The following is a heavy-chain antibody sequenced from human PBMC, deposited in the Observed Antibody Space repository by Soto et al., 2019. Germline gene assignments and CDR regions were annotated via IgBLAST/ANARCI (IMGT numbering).Heavy chain of an antibody. CDR2: ISYDGSNK. V-gene: IGHV3-30-3*01. Sequence: QVQLVESGGGVVQPGRSLRLSCAASGFTFSSYAMHWVRQAPGKGLEWVAVISYDGSNKYYADSVKGRFTISRDNSKNTLYLQMNSLRAEDTAVYYCARDRIITIFGVVPIGMDVWGQGTTVTVSS. CDR1: GFTFSSYA. D-gene: IGHD3-3*01. J-gene: IGHJ6*02. CDR3: ARDRIITIFGVVPIGMDV.